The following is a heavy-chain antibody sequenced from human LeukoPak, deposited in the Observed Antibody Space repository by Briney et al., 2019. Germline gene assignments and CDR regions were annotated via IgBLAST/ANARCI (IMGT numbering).Heavy chain of an antibody. D-gene: IGHD6-13*01. J-gene: IGHJ3*02. Sequence: GGSLRLSCAASGFTFSSYAMHWVRQAPGKGLEWVAVISYDGSNKYYADSVKGRFTISRDNSKNTLYLQMNSLRAEDTAVYYCARLRQQRDGAFDIWGQGTMVTVSS. CDR3: ARLRQQRDGAFDI. CDR1: GFTFSSYA. CDR2: ISYDGSNK. V-gene: IGHV3-30*04.